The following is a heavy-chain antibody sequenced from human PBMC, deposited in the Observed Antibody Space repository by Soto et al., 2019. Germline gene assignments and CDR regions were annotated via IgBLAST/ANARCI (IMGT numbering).Heavy chain of an antibody. CDR3: ARTQAVFIDY. Sequence: QLQLQESSAGLVKPSETLSLTCTVSGGSISSSSYYWGWIRQPPGKGLEWIGSIYYSGSTYYNPSLKSRVTISVDTSKNQFSLKLSSVTAAYTAVYYCARTQAVFIDYWGQGTLVTVSS. V-gene: IGHV4-39*01. D-gene: IGHD2-15*01. J-gene: IGHJ4*02. CDR2: IYYSGST. CDR1: GGSISSSSYY.